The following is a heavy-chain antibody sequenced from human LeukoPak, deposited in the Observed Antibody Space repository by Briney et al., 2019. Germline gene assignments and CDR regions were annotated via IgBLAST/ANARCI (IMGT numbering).Heavy chain of an antibody. D-gene: IGHD1-26*01. Sequence: ASVKVSCKTSGGTFTSYAITWVRQAPGQGLEWMGKIIPISGTTNYAQKFQGRVTFTADESTSTDYMELSSLRSEDTALYYCARKLRLGGNWFDPWGQGTLVTVSS. V-gene: IGHV1-69*13. CDR3: ARKLRLGGNWFDP. J-gene: IGHJ5*02. CDR2: IIPISGTT. CDR1: GGTFTSYA.